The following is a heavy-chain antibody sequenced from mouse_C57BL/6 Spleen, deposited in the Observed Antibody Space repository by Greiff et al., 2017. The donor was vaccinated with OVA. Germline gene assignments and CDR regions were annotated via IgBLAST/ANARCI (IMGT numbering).Heavy chain of an antibody. CDR3: AREVAY. J-gene: IGHJ3*01. CDR2: ISYDGSN. CDR1: GYSITSGYY. Sequence: EVKLMESGPGLVKPSQSLSLTCSVTGYSITSGYYWNWIRQFPGNKLEWMGYISYDGSNNYNPSLKNRISITRDTSKNQFFLKLNSVTTEDTATYYCAREVAYWGQGTLVTVSA. V-gene: IGHV3-6*01.